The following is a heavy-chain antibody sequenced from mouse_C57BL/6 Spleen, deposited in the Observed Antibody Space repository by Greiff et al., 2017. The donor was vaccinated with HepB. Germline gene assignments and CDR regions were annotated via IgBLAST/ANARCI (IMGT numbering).Heavy chain of an antibody. CDR1: GYTFTSYW. CDR3: ARELRKGFDY. CDR2: IDPSDSYT. Sequence: QVQLQQPGAELVKPGASVKLSCKASGYTFTSYWMQWVKQRPGQGLEWIGEIDPSDSYTNYNQKFKGKATLTVDTSSSTAYMQLSSLTSEDSAVYYCARELRKGFDYWGQGTTLTVSS. D-gene: IGHD1-1*01. J-gene: IGHJ2*01. V-gene: IGHV1-50*01.